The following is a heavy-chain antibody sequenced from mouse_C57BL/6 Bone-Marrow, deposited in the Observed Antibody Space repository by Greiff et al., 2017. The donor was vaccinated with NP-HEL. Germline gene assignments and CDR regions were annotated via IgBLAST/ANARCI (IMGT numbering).Heavy chain of an antibody. V-gene: IGHV1-18*01. CDR3: ARGGSSYGYFDV. Sequence: VQLQQSGPELVKPGASVKIPCKASGYTFTDYNMDWVKQSHGKSLEWIGDINPNNGGTIYNQKFKGKATLTVDKSSSTAYMELRSLTSEDTAVYYCARGGSSYGYFDVWAQGPRSPSPQ. CDR1: GYTFTDYN. J-gene: IGHJ1*03. CDR2: INPNNGGT. D-gene: IGHD1-1*01.